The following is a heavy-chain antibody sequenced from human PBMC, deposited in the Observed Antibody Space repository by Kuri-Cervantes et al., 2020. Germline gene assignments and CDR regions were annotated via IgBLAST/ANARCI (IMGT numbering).Heavy chain of an antibody. CDR3: AKELYSYGLAY. CDR2: ISGSGGST. CDR1: GFTFSSYA. V-gene: IGHV3-23*01. D-gene: IGHD5-18*01. Sequence: GESLKISCAASGFTFSSYAMSWVRQAPGKGLEWVSVISGSGGSTYYADSVKGRFTISRDNSKNTLYLQMNSLRAEDTAVYYCAKELYSYGLAYWGQGTLVTVSS. J-gene: IGHJ4*02.